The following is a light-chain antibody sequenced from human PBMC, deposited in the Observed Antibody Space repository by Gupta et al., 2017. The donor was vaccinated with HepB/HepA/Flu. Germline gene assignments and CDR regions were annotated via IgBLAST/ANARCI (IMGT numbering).Light chain of an antibody. J-gene: IGKJ4*01. CDR3: VQCTHWPT. CDR2: QFS. Sequence: DVVLTQSTLSLPVTLGQPASISCRSSQSLVFSDGNTFLHWFQQRPGQSPRRLLYQFSKRDSGVPERFSGSGSGTDFTLRISVVEAEVVAIYYCVQCTHWPTFGGGTKVEIK. CDR1: QSLVFSDGNTF. V-gene: IGKV2-30*01.